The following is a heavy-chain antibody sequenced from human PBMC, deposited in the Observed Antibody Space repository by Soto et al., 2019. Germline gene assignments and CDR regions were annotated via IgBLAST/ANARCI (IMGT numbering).Heavy chain of an antibody. D-gene: IGHD5-18*01. CDR1: GGSISNYY. CDR3: ARHRYSYGVYYFDY. J-gene: IGHJ4*02. Sequence: SETLSLTCSVSGGSISNYYWSWIPQPPGKGLEWIGYIYYSGSTNYNPSLKSRVTISVDTSKNQFSLKLSSVTAADTAVYYCARHRYSYGVYYFDYWGQGTLVTVS. CDR2: IYYSGST. V-gene: IGHV4-59*08.